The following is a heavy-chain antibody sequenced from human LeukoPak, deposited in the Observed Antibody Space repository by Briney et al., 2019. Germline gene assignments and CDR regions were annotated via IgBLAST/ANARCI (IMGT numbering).Heavy chain of an antibody. CDR2: INHSGST. J-gene: IGHJ4*02. V-gene: IGHV4-34*01. CDR3: ARGLWPIDY. Sequence: PSETLSLTCAVYGGSFSGYYWSWIRQPPGKGLEWIGEINHSGSTNYNPSLKSRVTISVDTSKNQFSLKLSSVTAADTAVYYCARGLWPIDYWGKGTLVTVSS. CDR1: GGSFSGYY. D-gene: IGHD2-21*01.